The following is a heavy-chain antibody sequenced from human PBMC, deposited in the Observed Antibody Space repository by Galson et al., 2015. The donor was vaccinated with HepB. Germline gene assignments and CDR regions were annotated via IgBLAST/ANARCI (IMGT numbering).Heavy chain of an antibody. CDR3: ARAKEGRGYFDY. D-gene: IGHD3-10*01. Sequence: ETLSLTCAVSGDSIGSDSWWSWVRQPPGEGLEWIGEIYHSGSTNYKPSLKSRVTISVDKSKNHFSLKLTFVTAADTAVYYCARAKEGRGYFDYWGQGTLVTVSS. CDR1: GDSIGSDSW. CDR2: IYHSGST. V-gene: IGHV4-4*02. J-gene: IGHJ4*02.